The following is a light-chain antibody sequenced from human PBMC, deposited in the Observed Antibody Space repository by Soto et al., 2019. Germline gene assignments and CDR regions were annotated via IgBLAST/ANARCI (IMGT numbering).Light chain of an antibody. CDR3: QQYHYSAPTIT. Sequence: EIVLTQSPGTLSLSRGERATLSCRASQIVSSSYLSWYQQKPGRAPRLLIYEASTRATGIPARFSGSGSGTDLNLTISSLKSEYFEVYYCQQYHYSAPTITLGQGTRLEIK. CDR2: EAS. J-gene: IGKJ5*01. V-gene: IGKV3-20*01. CDR1: QIVSSSY.